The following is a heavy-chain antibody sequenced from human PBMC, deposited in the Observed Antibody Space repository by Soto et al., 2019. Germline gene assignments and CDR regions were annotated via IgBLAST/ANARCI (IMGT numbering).Heavy chain of an antibody. J-gene: IGHJ6*02. CDR2: ISYDGSNK. CDR1: GFTFSSYA. CDR3: ARASDVWGSYRPPPLAYGMDV. Sequence: QVQLVESGGGVVQPGRSLRLSCAASGFTFSSYAMHWVRQAPGKGLEWVAVISYDGSNKYYADSVKGRFTISRDNSKNTLYLQMNSLSAEDTAVYYCARASDVWGSYRPPPLAYGMDVWGQGTTVTVSS. D-gene: IGHD3-16*02. V-gene: IGHV3-30-3*01.